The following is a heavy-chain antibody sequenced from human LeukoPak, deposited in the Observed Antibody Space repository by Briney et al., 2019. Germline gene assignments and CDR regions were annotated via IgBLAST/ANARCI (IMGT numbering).Heavy chain of an antibody. J-gene: IGHJ4*02. CDR1: GGSISSSSYY. D-gene: IGHD2-2*01. CDR3: ARHGNIVIVPAALGFDY. V-gene: IGHV4-39*01. CDR2: IYYSGST. Sequence: SETLSLTCTVSGGSISSSSYYWGWIRQPPGKGLEWIGSIYYSGSTYYNPSLKSRVTISVDTSKNQFSLKLSSVTAADTAVYYCARHGNIVIVPAALGFDYWGQGTLVTVSS.